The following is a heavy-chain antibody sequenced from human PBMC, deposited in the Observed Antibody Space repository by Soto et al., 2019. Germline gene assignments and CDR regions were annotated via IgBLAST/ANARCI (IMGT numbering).Heavy chain of an antibody. J-gene: IGHJ4*02. CDR3: VIDRLSITTSLLFDY. V-gene: IGHV1-18*01. CDR1: GYTVSTFG. CDR2: ISAFNGNT. D-gene: IGHD3-22*01. Sequence: QVQLVQSGAEVKKPGASVKVSCKTSGYTVSTFGIAWVRQAPGQGLEWMGWISAFNGNTDYVEKLQGRVTMTTDTSTSTAYMELRSLRSDDTAVYYCVIDRLSITTSLLFDYWGQGTLVTVSS.